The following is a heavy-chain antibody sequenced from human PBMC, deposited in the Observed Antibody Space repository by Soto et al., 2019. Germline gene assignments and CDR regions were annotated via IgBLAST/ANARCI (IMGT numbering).Heavy chain of an antibody. V-gene: IGHV1-69*13. CDR1: GYTFTGYY. D-gene: IGHD3-3*01. Sequence: SVKVSCKASGYTFTGYYMHWVRQAPGQGLEWMGGIIPIFGTANYAQKFQGRVTITADESTSTAYMELSSLRSEDTAVYYCARTYYDFWSGPGSYGMDVWGQGTTVTVS. CDR3: ARTYYDFWSGPGSYGMDV. CDR2: IIPIFGTA. J-gene: IGHJ6*02.